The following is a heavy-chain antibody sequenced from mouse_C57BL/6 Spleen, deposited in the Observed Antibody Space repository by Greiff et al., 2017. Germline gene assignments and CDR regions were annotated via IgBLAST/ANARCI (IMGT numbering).Heavy chain of an antibody. D-gene: IGHD1-1*01. Sequence: VQLQQPGAELVKPGASVKLSCKASGYTFTSYWMHWVKQRPGRGLEWIGRIDPSDSYTNYNQKFKGKSTLTVDKSSSTAYMQLSSLTSEDSAVYYCARNYGSRYWYFDVWGTGTTVTVSS. CDR3: ARNYGSRYWYFDV. CDR2: IDPSDSYT. CDR1: GYTFTSYW. V-gene: IGHV1-69*01. J-gene: IGHJ1*03.